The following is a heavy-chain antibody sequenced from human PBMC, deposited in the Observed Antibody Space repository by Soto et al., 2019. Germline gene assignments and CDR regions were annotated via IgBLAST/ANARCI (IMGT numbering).Heavy chain of an antibody. J-gene: IGHJ6*02. CDR2: IYYSGST. D-gene: IGHD2-2*01. Sequence: SETLSLTCTVSGGSISSGGYYWSWIRQHPGKGLEWIGYIYYSGSTYYNPSLKSRVTISVDTSKNQFSLKLSSVTAADTAVYYCARDGLVPAAKINYYYYGMDVWGQGTTVTVSS. CDR3: ARDGLVPAAKINYYYYGMDV. V-gene: IGHV4-31*03. CDR1: GGSISSGGYY.